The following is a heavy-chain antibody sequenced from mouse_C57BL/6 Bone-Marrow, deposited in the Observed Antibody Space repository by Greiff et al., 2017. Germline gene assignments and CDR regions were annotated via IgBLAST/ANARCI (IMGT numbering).Heavy chain of an antibody. CDR2: ISSGGSYT. V-gene: IGHV5-6*02. CDR3: ARHPFITTVVGTGGFDY. CDR1: GFTFSSYG. D-gene: IGHD1-1*01. Sequence: EVKLVESGGDLVKPGGSLKLSCAASGFTFSSYGMSWVRQTPDKRLEWVATISSGGSYTYYPDSVKGRFTISRDNAKNTLYLQMSSLKSEDTAMYYCARHPFITTVVGTGGFDYWGQGTTLTVSS. J-gene: IGHJ2*01.